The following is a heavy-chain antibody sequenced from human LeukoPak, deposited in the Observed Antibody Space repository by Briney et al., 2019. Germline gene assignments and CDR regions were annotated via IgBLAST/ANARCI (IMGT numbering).Heavy chain of an antibody. J-gene: IGHJ5*02. CDR2: INPNSGGT. D-gene: IGHD4-11*01. CDR3: ARGPHDYSDYVDWFDP. V-gene: IGHV1-2*02. CDR1: GYTFTGYY. Sequence: GASVKVSCKASGYTFTGYYMHWVRQAPGQGLEWMGWINPNSGGTNYAQKFQSRVTMTRDTSISTAYMELSRLRSDDTAVYYCARGPHDYSDYVDWFDPWGQGTLVTVSS.